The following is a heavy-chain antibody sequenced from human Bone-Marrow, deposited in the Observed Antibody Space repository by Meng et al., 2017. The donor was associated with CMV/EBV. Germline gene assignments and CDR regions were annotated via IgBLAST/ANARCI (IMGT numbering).Heavy chain of an antibody. CDR3: AHSLTGTEVDFDY. CDR1: GVPPGMSGGG. J-gene: IGHJ4*02. Sequence: LSGVPPGMSGGGVGGIRQRPGKARGGHALIYWNDDKRYSPSLKSRLTITKDTSKNQVVLTMTNMDPVDTATYYCAHSLTGTEVDFDYWGQGTLVTVSS. CDR2: IYWNDDK. V-gene: IGHV2-5*01. D-gene: IGHD1-20*01.